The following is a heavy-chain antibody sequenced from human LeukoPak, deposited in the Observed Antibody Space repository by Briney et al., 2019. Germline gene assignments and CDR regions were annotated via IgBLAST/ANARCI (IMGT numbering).Heavy chain of an antibody. CDR2: ISAYNGNT. CDR1: GYTFTSYG. V-gene: IGHV1-18*01. CDR3: ARVPPFEYSSSSHYFDY. D-gene: IGHD6-6*01. Sequence: ASVKVSCKASGYTFTSYGISWVRQAPGQGLEWMGRISAYNGNTNYAQKLQGRVTMTTDTSTSTAYMELRSLRSDDTAVYYCARVPPFEYSSSSHYFDYWGQGTLVTVSS. J-gene: IGHJ4*02.